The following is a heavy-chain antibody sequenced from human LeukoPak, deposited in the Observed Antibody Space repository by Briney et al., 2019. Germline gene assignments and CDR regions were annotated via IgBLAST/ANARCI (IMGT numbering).Heavy chain of an antibody. D-gene: IGHD5-24*01. CDR1: GFTFSSYA. CDR2: ISYDGSNK. Sequence: GGSLRLSCAASGFTFSSYAMHWVRQAPGKGLEWVAVISYDGSNKYYADSVKGRFTISRDNSKNTLYLQMNSLRAEDTAVYYCARHRPLVRDGYNLEAIYYYYGMDVWGQGTTVTVSS. J-gene: IGHJ6*02. V-gene: IGHV3-30-3*01. CDR3: ARHRPLVRDGYNLEAIYYYYGMDV.